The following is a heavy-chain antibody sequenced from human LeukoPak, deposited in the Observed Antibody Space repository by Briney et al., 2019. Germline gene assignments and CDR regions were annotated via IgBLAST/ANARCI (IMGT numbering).Heavy chain of an antibody. CDR1: GASISSGSYY. V-gene: IGHV4-31*03. CDR3: ARRYGSGTEWFDP. Sequence: PSETLSLTCTVSGASISSGSYYWSWIRQHPGKGLEWIGYIYYSGNTYYNPSLESRVTISVDTSKNQFSLKLSSVTAADTAVCYCARRYGSGTEWFDPWGQGTLVTVSS. CDR2: IYYSGNT. J-gene: IGHJ5*02. D-gene: IGHD3-10*01.